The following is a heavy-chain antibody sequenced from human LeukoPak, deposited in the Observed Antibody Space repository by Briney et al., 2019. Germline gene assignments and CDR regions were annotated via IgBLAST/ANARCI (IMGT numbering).Heavy chain of an antibody. Sequence: GASVKVSCKASGYTFTGYYMHWVRQAPGQGLEWMGRIIPILGIANYAQKFQGRVTNTADKSTSTAYMELSSLRSEDTAVYYCARDLSGSYEHWFDPWGQGTLVTVSS. V-gene: IGHV1-69*04. CDR2: IIPILGIA. J-gene: IGHJ5*02. CDR1: GYTFTGYY. CDR3: ARDLSGSYEHWFDP. D-gene: IGHD1-26*01.